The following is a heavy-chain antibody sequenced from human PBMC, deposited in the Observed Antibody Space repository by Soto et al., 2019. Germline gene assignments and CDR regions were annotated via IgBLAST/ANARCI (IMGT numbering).Heavy chain of an antibody. CDR1: GFTFSDYY. V-gene: IGHV3-11*01. J-gene: IGHJ4*02. D-gene: IGHD3-16*02. CDR3: ARARYDYIWGSYRYPSPRYFDY. CDR2: ISSSGSTI. Sequence: GGSLRLSCTASGFTFSDYYMSWIRRAPGKGLEWVSYISSSGSTIYYADSVKGRFTISRDNAKNSLYLQMNSLRAEDTAVYYCARARYDYIWGSYRYPSPRYFDYWGQGTLVTVSS.